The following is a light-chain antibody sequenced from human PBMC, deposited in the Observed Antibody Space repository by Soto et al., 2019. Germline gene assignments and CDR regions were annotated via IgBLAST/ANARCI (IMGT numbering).Light chain of an antibody. CDR2: DVT. V-gene: IGLV2-14*03. CDR3: SSHAAGSTLI. Sequence: QSVLTQPASVSGSPGQPTTISCTGTSSDVGGYNEVSWYQQRPGKAPKLMIYDVTNRPSGVSNRFSGSKSGNTASLTISGLQAEDEAYYYCSSHAAGSTLIFGGGTKVTVL. J-gene: IGLJ2*01. CDR1: SSDVGGYNE.